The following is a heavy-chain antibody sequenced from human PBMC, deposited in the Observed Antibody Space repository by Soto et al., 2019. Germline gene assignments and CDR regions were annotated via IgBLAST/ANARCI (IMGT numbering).Heavy chain of an antibody. J-gene: IGHJ4*02. Sequence: PGGSLRLSCAASGFSFSSCSMNWVRQDPGKGLEWVSTISIASGYIYYVDSVKSRFTISRANAKNSLYLQMNSLRAEDIAVYYCVRVAYDPSHYFDYWGWGTLVTVSS. CDR2: ISIASGYI. CDR1: GFSFSSCS. CDR3: VRVAYDPSHYFDY. D-gene: IGHD3-22*01. V-gene: IGHV3-21*01.